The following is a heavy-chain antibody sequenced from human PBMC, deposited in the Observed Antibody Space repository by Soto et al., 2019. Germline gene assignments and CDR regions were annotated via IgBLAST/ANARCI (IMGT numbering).Heavy chain of an antibody. V-gene: IGHV5-10-1*01. CDR2: IDPSNSYT. CDR3: AILLGRPPADPTTLASPDFDD. J-gene: IGHJ4*02. CDR1: GYNFIHFR. Sequence: PGESLKISCKTSGYNFIHFRIIWVRQKPGKGLEWMGRIDPSNSYTQYSPSFEGRITFSADRSLSTAYLRWSSLKSSDTAMYYCAILLGRPPADPTTLASPDFDDWGQGTLVTVSS. D-gene: IGHD6-6*01.